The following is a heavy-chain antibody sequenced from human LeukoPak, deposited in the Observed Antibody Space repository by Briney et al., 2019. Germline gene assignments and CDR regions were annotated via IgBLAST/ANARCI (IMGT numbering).Heavy chain of an antibody. V-gene: IGHV3-21*01. CDR3: ARGRASVAAADNWFDP. D-gene: IGHD6-13*01. CDR2: ISTSSIYT. CDR1: GFTFSSYS. Sequence: GGSLRLSCAASGFTFSSYSMNWVRQAPGKGLEWVSSISTSSIYTYYADSVKGRFTISRGNAKNSLYLQMNSLRAEDTAVYYCARGRASVAAADNWFDPLGQGSLVAVSS. J-gene: IGHJ5*02.